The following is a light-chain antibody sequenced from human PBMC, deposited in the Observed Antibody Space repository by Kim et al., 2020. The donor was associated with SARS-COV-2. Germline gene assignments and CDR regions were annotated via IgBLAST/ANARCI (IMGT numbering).Light chain of an antibody. CDR2: GAS. V-gene: IGKV3-15*01. J-gene: IGKJ4*01. CDR1: QSVSSN. Sequence: FPGERAPLSCRARQSVSSNLAWYQQKPGQAPRLLIYGASTRATGIPARFSGSGSGTEFTLTISSLQSEDFAVYYCQQYNNWPPLTFGGGTKVDIK. CDR3: QQYNNWPPLT.